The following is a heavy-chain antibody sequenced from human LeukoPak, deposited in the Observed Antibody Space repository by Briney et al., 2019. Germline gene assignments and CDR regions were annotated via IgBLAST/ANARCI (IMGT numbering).Heavy chain of an antibody. J-gene: IGHJ6*04. V-gene: IGHV6-1*01. CDR3: AKDVSYCSSTSCYYYYYYGMDV. CDR1: GDSVSSNSAA. D-gene: IGHD2-2*01. Sequence: PSQTLSLTCAISGDSVSSNSAAWNWIRQSPSRGLEWLGRTYYRSKWYNDYAVSVKSRITINPDTSKNQFSLQLNSVTPEDTAVCYCAKDVSYCSSTSCYYYYYYGMDVWGKGTTVTVSS. CDR2: TYYRSKWYN.